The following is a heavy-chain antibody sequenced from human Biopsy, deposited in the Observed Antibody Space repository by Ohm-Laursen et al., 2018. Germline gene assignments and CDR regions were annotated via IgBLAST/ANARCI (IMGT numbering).Heavy chain of an antibody. J-gene: IGHJ4*02. CDR1: GGSINSYY. D-gene: IGHD3-10*01. Sequence: GTLSLTCPASGGSINSYYWSWMRQPAGKGLEWIGRLFTSGTTNYSPSLNNRVTMSVDTSKNQFSLRLTSVTAADAAVYYCVRGGSGSFPFDYWGPGTLVTVSS. CDR3: VRGGSGSFPFDY. V-gene: IGHV4-4*07. CDR2: LFTSGTT.